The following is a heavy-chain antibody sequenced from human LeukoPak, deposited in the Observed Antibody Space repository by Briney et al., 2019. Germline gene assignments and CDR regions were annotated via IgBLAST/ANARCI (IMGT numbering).Heavy chain of an antibody. V-gene: IGHV1-18*04. D-gene: IGHD2-2*01. Sequence: GSSVKVSCKASGYTFTSYYMHWVRQAPGQGPEWMGWISGYNGNTNSPQKIQGRVTMTTDTSTSTAYMELRSLRSDDTAVYYCARDHSSPHGGHYFDCWGQGTLVTVSS. J-gene: IGHJ4*02. CDR1: GYTFTSYY. CDR3: ARDHSSPHGGHYFDC. CDR2: ISGYNGNT.